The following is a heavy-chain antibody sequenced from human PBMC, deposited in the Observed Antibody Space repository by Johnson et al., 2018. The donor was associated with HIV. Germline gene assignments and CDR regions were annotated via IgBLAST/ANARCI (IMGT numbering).Heavy chain of an antibody. CDR1: GFTFGSYG. V-gene: IGHV3-30*03. CDR2: ISYDGSNK. Sequence: QVQLVESGGGVVQPGRSLRLSCAASGFTFGSYGLHWVRQAPGKGLEWVALISYDGSNKYYTDSVKGRFTISRDNSKNTLYLQMNNLRVEDPAVYYCARDGESQQLPLGDAFDIWGQGTMITVSS. CDR3: ARDGESQQLPLGDAFDI. D-gene: IGHD6-13*01. J-gene: IGHJ3*02.